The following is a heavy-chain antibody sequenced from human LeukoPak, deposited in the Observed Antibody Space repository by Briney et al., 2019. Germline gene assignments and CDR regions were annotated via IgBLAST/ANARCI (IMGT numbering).Heavy chain of an antibody. CDR1: GFTFSTYS. CDR3: ARWGGRYPFDY. CDR2: ITSNGGKT. J-gene: IGHJ4*02. D-gene: IGHD6-19*01. V-gene: IGHV3-64*01. Sequence: PGGSLRLSCAASGFTFSTYSMHWVRQAPGKGLEYVSAITSNGGKTYYANSVKGRFTIYRDNSKNTLYLQMGSLRAEDMAVYYCARWGGRYPFDYWGQGTLVTVSS.